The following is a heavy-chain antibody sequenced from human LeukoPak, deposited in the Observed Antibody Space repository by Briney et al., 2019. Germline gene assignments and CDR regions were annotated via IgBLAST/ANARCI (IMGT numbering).Heavy chain of an antibody. V-gene: IGHV1-18*01. CDR2: ISAYNGNT. CDR3: ARDQRWGMIVVNPFDY. CDR1: GYTFTSYG. Sequence: GASVKVSCKASGYTFTSYGISWVRQAPGQGLEWMGWISAYNGNTNYAQKLQGRVTMTTDTSTSTAYMELSSLRSEDTAVYYCARDQRWGMIVVNPFDYWGQGTLVTVSS. J-gene: IGHJ4*02. D-gene: IGHD3-22*01.